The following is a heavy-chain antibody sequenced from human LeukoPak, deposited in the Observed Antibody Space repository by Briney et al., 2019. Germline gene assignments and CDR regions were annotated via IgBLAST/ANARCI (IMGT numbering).Heavy chain of an antibody. V-gene: IGHV3-30-3*01. CDR2: ISSDGGSR. Sequence: PGGSLRLSCAASGFTFSSYAMHWVRQAPGKGLEWVALISSDGGSRYFADSVKGRFTISRDNSKNTLYLQMNSLRTEDTAVYYCARDCSGTSCASHTFDIWGQGTMVTVSS. D-gene: IGHD2-2*01. CDR3: ARDCSGTSCASHTFDI. J-gene: IGHJ3*02. CDR1: GFTFSSYA.